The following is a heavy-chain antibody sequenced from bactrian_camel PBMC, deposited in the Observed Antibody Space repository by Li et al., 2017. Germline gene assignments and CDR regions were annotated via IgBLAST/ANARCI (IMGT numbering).Heavy chain of an antibody. Sequence: HVQLVESGGGSVQSGGSLRLSCTVSGNTYKTYSMGWFRQAPGKERAGVAAIDSDGSTSYADSVKGRFTISQDNAKNTAYLEMNSLKSEDTALYYCAVDGGYYSYDHWADFGYWGQGTQVTVS. D-gene: IGHD2*01. CDR3: AVDGGYYSYDHWADFGY. CDR1: GNTYKTYS. CDR2: IDSDGST. V-gene: IGHV3S53*01. J-gene: IGHJ6*01.